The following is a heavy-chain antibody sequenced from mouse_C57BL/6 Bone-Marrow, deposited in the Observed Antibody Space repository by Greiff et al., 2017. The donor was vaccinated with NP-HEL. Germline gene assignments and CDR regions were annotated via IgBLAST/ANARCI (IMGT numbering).Heavy chain of an antibody. CDR3: ARQRAYYAMDY. CDR1: EYEFPSYD. CDR2: INRGGGST. J-gene: IGHJ4*01. V-gene: IGHV5-2*01. Sequence: EVQLVESGGGLVQPGESLKLSCESNEYEFPSYDMSWVRKTPEKRLEWVAAINRGGGSTYYPDTMERRFTISRDNTKNTLYLQMSSLRSEDSDLYYCARQRAYYAMDYWGQGTSVTVSS.